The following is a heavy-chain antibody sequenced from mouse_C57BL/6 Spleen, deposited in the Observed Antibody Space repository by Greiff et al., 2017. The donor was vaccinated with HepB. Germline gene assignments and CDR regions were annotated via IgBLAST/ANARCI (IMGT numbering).Heavy chain of an antibody. CDR1: GYTFTSYW. CDR3: ARSFNWDNYYAMDY. V-gene: IGHV1-55*01. J-gene: IGHJ4*01. CDR2: IYPGSGST. Sequence: QVQLQQPGAELVKPGASVKMSCKASGYTFTSYWITWVKQRPGQGLEWIGDIYPGSGSTNYNEKFKSKATLTVDTSSSTAYMQLSSLTSEDSAVYYCARSFNWDNYYAMDYWGQGTSVTVSS. D-gene: IGHD4-1*01.